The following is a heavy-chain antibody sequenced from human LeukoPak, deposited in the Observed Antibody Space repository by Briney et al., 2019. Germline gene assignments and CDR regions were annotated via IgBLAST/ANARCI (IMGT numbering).Heavy chain of an antibody. J-gene: IGHJ3*02. V-gene: IGHV3-21*01. CDR2: ISSSSGCI. D-gene: IGHD2-2*01. CDR3: ARDLPYCSSTSCYLHAFDI. CDR1: GFTFSSYR. Sequence: GGSLRLSCAASGFTFSSYRMNWVRQAPGKGLEWVSCISSSSGCIYYADSVKGRFTISRDNAKNSLYLQMNSLRAEDTAVYYCARDLPYCSSTSCYLHAFDIWGQGTMVTVSS.